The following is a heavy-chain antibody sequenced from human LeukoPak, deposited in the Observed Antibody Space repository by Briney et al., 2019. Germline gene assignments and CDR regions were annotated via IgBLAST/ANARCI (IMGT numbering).Heavy chain of an antibody. J-gene: IGHJ4*02. CDR3: ASCGRYCSSTSCLDY. D-gene: IGHD2-2*01. Sequence: GGSLRLSCAASGFTFSSYWMHWVRQAPGKGLVWVSRINSDGSSTSYADSVKGRFTISRNNAKNTLYLHMNSLRAEDTAVYYCASCGRYCSSTSCLDYWGQGTLVTVSS. CDR2: INSDGSST. CDR1: GFTFSSYW. V-gene: IGHV3-74*01.